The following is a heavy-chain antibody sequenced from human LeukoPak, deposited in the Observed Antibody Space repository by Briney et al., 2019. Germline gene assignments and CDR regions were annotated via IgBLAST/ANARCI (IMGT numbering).Heavy chain of an antibody. V-gene: IGHV1-24*01. D-gene: IGHD6-19*01. J-gene: IGHJ4*02. Sequence: ASVKVSCKVSGYTLTELSMHWVRQAPGKGLEWMGGFDPEDGETVYAQKFQGRVTMTEDTSTDTAYMELSSLRSEDTAVYYCATGGYSSGWDNFDYWGQGTLVTVSS. CDR2: FDPEDGET. CDR3: ATGGYSSGWDNFDY. CDR1: GYTLTELS.